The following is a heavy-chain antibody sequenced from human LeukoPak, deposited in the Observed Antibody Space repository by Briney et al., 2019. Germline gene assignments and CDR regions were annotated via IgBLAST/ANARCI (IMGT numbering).Heavy chain of an antibody. CDR2: VSGDGGST. J-gene: IGHJ4*02. V-gene: IGHV3-23*01. D-gene: IGHD4-17*01. CDR1: GFTFSTYA. Sequence: GRSLRLSCVASGFTFSTYALTWVRQAPGKGLGWVSAVSGDGGSTYYADSVRGRFTISRANSKNTLYLQMNSLKAEDTAVYYCAKGSSSGDYGGYYFDYWGQGTLVTVSS. CDR3: AKGSSSGDYGGYYFDY.